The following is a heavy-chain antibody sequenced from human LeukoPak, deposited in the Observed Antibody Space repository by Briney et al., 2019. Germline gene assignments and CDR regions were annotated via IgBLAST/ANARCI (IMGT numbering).Heavy chain of an antibody. D-gene: IGHD3-9*01. CDR2: ISYDGSNK. V-gene: IGHV3-30*18. J-gene: IGHJ4*02. CDR1: GFSFSSYV. CDR3: AKTRRYFDLTGTDY. Sequence: PGGSLRLSCAASGFSFSSYVMHWVRQAPRKGLEWVAVISYDGSNKYYADSVKGRFTISRDNSKNTLYLQMNSLRVEDTAVYYCAKTRRYFDLTGTDYWGQGTLVTVSS.